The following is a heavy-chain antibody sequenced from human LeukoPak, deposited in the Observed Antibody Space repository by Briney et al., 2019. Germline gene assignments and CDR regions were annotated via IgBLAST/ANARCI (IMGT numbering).Heavy chain of an antibody. CDR3: ARAYSGLRGFDY. J-gene: IGHJ4*02. V-gene: IGHV4-61*01. D-gene: IGHD5-12*01. CDR1: GGSVSSGSYY. CDR2: IYYSGST. Sequence: SETLSLTCTVSGGSVSSGSYYWSWIRQPPGKGLEWIGYIYYSGSTNYNPSLKSRVTISVDTSKNQFSLKLSSVTAADTAVFYCARAYSGLRGFDYWGQGILVTVSS.